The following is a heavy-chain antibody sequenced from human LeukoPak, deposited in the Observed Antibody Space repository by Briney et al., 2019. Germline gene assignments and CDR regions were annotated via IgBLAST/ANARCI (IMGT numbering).Heavy chain of an antibody. CDR2: ITSGGAST. D-gene: IGHD3-16*01. CDR1: GFSISDYY. V-gene: IGHV3-11*01. CDR3: TRQRRGTYYAFDS. Sequence: GGSLRLSCDASGFSISDYYMSWIRQSPGQGLEWISYITSGGASTNYADSVKGRFTISRDKAKNSVALQLNSLRAEDTAVYYCTRQRRGTYYAFDSWGQGTLVTVSS. J-gene: IGHJ4*02.